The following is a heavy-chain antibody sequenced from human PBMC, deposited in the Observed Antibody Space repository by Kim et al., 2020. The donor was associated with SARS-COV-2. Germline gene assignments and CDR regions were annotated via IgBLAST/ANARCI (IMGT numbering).Heavy chain of an antibody. CDR1: GFTFSSYW. D-gene: IGHD2-2*02. J-gene: IGHJ4*02. V-gene: IGHV3-7*01. Sequence: GGSLRLSCAASGFTFSSYWMSWVRQAPGKGLEWVANIMQDGSEKYYVDSVKGRFTISRDNAKNSLYLQMNSLRAEDTAVYYCARFVGYCSSTSCYNPFDYWGQGTLVTVSS. CDR2: IMQDGSEK. CDR3: ARFVGYCSSTSCYNPFDY.